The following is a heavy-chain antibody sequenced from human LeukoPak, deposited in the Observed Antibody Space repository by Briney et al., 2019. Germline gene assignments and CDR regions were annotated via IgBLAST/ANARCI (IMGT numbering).Heavy chain of an antibody. D-gene: IGHD3-10*01. Sequence: GGSLRLSCAASGFTFSSYAMSWVRQAPGKGLEWVSVFTSSGGATYYADSVKGRFTISRDNSKNTLYLYMNSLRADDTAVYYCAKDAVAPGSGGDFFDYWGQGTLVTVSS. CDR3: AKDAVAPGSGGDFFDY. CDR2: FTSSGGAT. V-gene: IGHV3-23*01. CDR1: GFTFSSYA. J-gene: IGHJ4*02.